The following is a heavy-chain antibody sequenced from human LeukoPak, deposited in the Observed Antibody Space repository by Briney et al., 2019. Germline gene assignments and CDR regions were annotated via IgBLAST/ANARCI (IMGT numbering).Heavy chain of an antibody. D-gene: IGHD2-21*01. CDR1: GGSISSYY. J-gene: IGHJ2*01. Sequence: SETLSLTCTVSGGSISSYYWSWIRQPPGKGLEWIGHIYYSGSTSYNPSLKSRVTISVDTSKNQFSLNLSSVTAADTAVYYCARGLLDRLYWYFDLWGRGTLVTVSS. CDR3: ARGLLDRLYWYFDL. CDR2: IYYSGST. V-gene: IGHV4-59*01.